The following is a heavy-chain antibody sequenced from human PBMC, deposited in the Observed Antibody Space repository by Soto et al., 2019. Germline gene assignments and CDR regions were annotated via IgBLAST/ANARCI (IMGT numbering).Heavy chain of an antibody. Sequence: PSETLSLTCSFSGGSISSGGYSWSWIQQPPGKGLEWIGYIYHSGSTYYNPSLKSRVTISVDRSKNQFSLKLSSVTAADTAVYYCASAHDYGDFFDYWGQGTLVTVSS. V-gene: IGHV4-30-2*01. CDR2: IYHSGST. D-gene: IGHD4-17*01. J-gene: IGHJ4*02. CDR3: ASAHDYGDFFDY. CDR1: GGSISSGGYS.